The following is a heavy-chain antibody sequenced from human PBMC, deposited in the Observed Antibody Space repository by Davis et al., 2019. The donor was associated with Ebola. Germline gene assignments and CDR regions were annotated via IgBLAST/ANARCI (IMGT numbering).Heavy chain of an antibody. Sequence: GGSLRLSCAASGFTFSSYAMSWVRQAPGKGLEWVSAISGSGGSTYYADSVKGRFTISRDNSKNTLYLQMNSLRAEDTAVYYCARSARQNYYGSGSYWSYWGQGTLVTVSS. V-gene: IGHV3-23*01. D-gene: IGHD3-10*01. CDR1: GFTFSSYA. CDR3: ARSARQNYYGSGSYWSY. CDR2: ISGSGGST. J-gene: IGHJ4*02.